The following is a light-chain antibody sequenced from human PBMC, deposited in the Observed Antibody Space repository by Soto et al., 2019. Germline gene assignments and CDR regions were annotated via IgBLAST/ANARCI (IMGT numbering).Light chain of an antibody. CDR2: EGS. J-gene: IGLJ1*01. Sequence: QSVLTQPASVSGSPGQSITISCTGTSSDFGTYNLVSWYQQHPGKAPKVMIYEGSKRPSGVSDRFSGSKSGNTASLTISGLQAEDEADYYCCSFAGSSFSLYVFGTGTKV. V-gene: IGLV2-23*01. CDR3: CSFAGSSFSLYV. CDR1: SSDFGTYNL.